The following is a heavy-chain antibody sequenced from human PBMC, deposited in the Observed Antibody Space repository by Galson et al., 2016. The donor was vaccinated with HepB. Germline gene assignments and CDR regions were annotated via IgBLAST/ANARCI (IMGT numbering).Heavy chain of an antibody. CDR3: ARGEERGVTPFDS. J-gene: IGHJ4*02. V-gene: IGHV3-11*06. CDR2: ISRDSAYI. D-gene: IGHD2-21*02. Sequence: SLRLSCAAPGFIFNDYYMSWIRQAPGKGLEWVSYISRDSAYINYADSVKGRSTISRDNAKNSVFLEMSSLRAEDTAVYFCARGEERGVTPFDSWGQGTLVTVSS. CDR1: GFIFNDYY.